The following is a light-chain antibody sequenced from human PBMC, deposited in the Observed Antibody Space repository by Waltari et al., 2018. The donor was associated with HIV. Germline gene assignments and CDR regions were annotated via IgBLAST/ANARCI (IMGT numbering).Light chain of an antibody. CDR2: AAS. V-gene: IGKV1-39*01. J-gene: IGKJ3*01. CDR1: QDISFF. Sequence: DIQMTQSPSSLSAYVGDRVTITCRASQDISFFLNWYQQKPGKAPNLLISAASRLQSRVPSRFSGSGSGTYFTLTITSVQPEDFATYYCLQNWRGPPTFGPGTKVDIK. CDR3: LQNWRGPPT.